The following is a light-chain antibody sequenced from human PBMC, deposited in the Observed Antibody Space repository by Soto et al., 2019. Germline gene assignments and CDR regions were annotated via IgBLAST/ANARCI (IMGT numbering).Light chain of an antibody. Sequence: DIVMTQSPLSLPVTPGEPASISCRSSQSLLHSNGYNYLDWYLQKPGQSPQLLINLGSNRASGVPDRFSGSGSGTDFTLKISRVEAEDVGVSYCMQALQTPKTFGQGTKVEIK. V-gene: IGKV2-28*01. CDR1: QSLLHSNGYNY. CDR2: LGS. CDR3: MQALQTPKT. J-gene: IGKJ1*01.